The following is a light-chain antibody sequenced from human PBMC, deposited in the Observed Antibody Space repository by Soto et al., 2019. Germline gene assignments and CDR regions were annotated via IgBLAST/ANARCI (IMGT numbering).Light chain of an antibody. CDR2: DAS. V-gene: IGKV3-11*01. CDR3: QQRSNWAT. Sequence: EIVLTQSPATLCLSPGERATLSCRASQSVSRNLAWHQQKPGQAPRLLIYDASNRATGIPARFSGSGSVTDFTLTISSLEPEDFAVYYCQQRSNWATFGPGTKVDIK. CDR1: QSVSRN. J-gene: IGKJ3*01.